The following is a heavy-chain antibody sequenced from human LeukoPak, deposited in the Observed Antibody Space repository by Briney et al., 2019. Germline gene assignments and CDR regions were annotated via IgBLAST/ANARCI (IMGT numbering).Heavy chain of an antibody. CDR3: AREQTAGSFAD. J-gene: IGHJ4*02. D-gene: IGHD2-21*02. Sequence: SQTLSLTCAISGDSVSSNSVTWDWIRQSPSRGLEWLGRTYYRSKWYNDYAVSVKSRITINPDTSKNQFSLHLNSVTPEDTAVYYCAREQTAGSFADWGQGTLVTVSS. CDR2: TYYRSKWYN. CDR1: GDSVSSNSVT. V-gene: IGHV6-1*01.